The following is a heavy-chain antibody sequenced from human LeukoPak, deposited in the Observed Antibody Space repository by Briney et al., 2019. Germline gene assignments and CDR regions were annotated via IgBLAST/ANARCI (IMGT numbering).Heavy chain of an antibody. D-gene: IGHD2-2*01. V-gene: IGHV3-30-3*01. CDR3: ARGTPDIVVVPAADY. CDR2: ISYDGSNR. CDR1: GFTLSSYA. Sequence: GRSLRLSCAASGFTLSSYAMHWVRQAPGKGLEWVAVISYDGSNRYYADSVKGRFTISRDNSKNTLYLQMNSLRAEDTAVYYCARGTPDIVVVPAADYWGQGTLVTVSS. J-gene: IGHJ4*02.